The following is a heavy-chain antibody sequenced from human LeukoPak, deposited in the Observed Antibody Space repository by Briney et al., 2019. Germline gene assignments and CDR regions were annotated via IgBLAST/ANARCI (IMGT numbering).Heavy chain of an antibody. D-gene: IGHD2-21*01. CDR2: IYYSGST. V-gene: IGHV4-39*07. J-gene: IGHJ4*02. Sequence: SETLSLTCTVSGGSISSSSYYWGWIRQPPGKGLEWIGSIYYSGSTYYNPSLKSRVTISVDTSKNQFSLKLSSVTAADTAVYYCTRDCGGPYWGQGTLVTVSS. CDR1: GGSISSSSYY. CDR3: TRDCGGPY.